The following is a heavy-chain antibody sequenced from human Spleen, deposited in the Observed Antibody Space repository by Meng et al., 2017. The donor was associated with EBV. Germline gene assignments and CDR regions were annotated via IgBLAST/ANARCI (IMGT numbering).Heavy chain of an antibody. CDR1: GVSISNPNW. CDR2: MFHSGST. Sequence: QVQLEESGRVLEKPRGTLSIPFDVSGVSISNPNWWSWVRQPPGKGLEWIAEMFHSGSTNYSPYLKSRITISVDKSKNQFSLNLSSVTAADTAVYYCARRARQLVPNSYYYFDYWGQGALVTVSS. J-gene: IGHJ4*02. V-gene: IGHV4-4*03. CDR3: ARRARQLVPNSYYYFDY. D-gene: IGHD5-18*01.